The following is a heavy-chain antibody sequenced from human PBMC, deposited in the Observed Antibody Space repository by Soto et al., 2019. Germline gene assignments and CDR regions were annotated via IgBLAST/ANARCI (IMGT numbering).Heavy chain of an antibody. D-gene: IGHD3-22*01. V-gene: IGHV1-18*01. CDR2: ISGYNGDT. CDR1: GYPFSTYD. J-gene: IGHJ4*02. CDR3: TRIGPDRSGFNLDY. Sequence: ASVKVSCKASGYPFSTYDLMWVRQAPGQGLEWMGWISGYNGDTNYAQNLQGRVSMTTDTSTSTAYMELRNLRSDDTAVYYCTRIGPDRSGFNLDYWGQGTLVTVSS.